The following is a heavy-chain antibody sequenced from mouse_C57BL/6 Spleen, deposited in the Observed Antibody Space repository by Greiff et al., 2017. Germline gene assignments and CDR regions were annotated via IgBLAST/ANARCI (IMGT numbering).Heavy chain of an antibody. D-gene: IGHD1-2*01. CDR1: GFTFSSYG. CDR3: ARVPFTTADYYAMDY. V-gene: IGHV5-6*01. CDR2: ISSGGSYT. J-gene: IGHJ4*01. Sequence: EVQRVESGGDLVKPGGSLKLSCAASGFTFSSYGMSWVRQTPDKRLEWVATISSGGSYTYYPDSVKGRFTISRDNAKNTLYLQMSSLKSEDTAMYYCARVPFTTADYYAMDYWGQGTSVTVSS.